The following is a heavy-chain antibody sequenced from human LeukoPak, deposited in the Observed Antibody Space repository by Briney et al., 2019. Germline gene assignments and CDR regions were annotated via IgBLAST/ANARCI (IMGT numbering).Heavy chain of an antibody. CDR1: RFTFNTYG. J-gene: IGHJ6*02. Sequence: PGRSLRPSCAASRFTFNTYGMSWVRQGPGKGLEWVAIIWYDGSDKYYADSVKGRFTTSRDNSKNTLYLQMNSLRAEDTAVYYCARVGCTGGSCLAYNYYAMDVWGQGTTVTVSS. D-gene: IGHD2-15*01. CDR2: IWYDGSDK. V-gene: IGHV3-33*01. CDR3: ARVGCTGGSCLAYNYYAMDV.